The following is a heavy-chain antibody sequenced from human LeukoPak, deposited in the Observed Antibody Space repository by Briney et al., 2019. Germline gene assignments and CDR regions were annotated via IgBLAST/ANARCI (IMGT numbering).Heavy chain of an antibody. J-gene: IGHJ4*02. V-gene: IGHV4-34*01. CDR1: GGSFSGYY. Sequence: PSETLSLTCAVYGGSFSGYYWSWIRQPPGKGLEWIGEINHSGSTNYNPSLKSRVTISVDTSKNQFSLKLSSVTAADTAVYYCARGRYDYVWGSYREWYFDYWGQGTLVTVSS. CDR3: ARGRYDYVWGSYREWYFDY. CDR2: INHSGST. D-gene: IGHD3-16*02.